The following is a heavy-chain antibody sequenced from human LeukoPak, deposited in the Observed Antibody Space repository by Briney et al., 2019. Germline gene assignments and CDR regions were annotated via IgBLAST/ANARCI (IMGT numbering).Heavy chain of an antibody. CDR3: ARGPFDGSGSYYKPRNFDY. D-gene: IGHD3-10*01. CDR2: INHSGST. CDR1: GGSFSGYY. Sequence: SETLSLTCAVYGGSFSGYYWSWIRQPPGKGLEWIGEINHSGSTNYNPSLKSRVTISVDTSKNQFSLMLSSVTAADTAVYYCARGPFDGSGSYYKPRNFDYWGQGTLVTVSS. J-gene: IGHJ4*02. V-gene: IGHV4-34*01.